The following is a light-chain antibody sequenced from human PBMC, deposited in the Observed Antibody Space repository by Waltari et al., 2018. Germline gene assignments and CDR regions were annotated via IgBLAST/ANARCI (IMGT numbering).Light chain of an antibody. CDR1: TLANQY. V-gene: IGLV3-25*03. Sequence: SDELIQPPSVSVSTGQTATIACSGDTLANQYEYWYQQKTGQAPLLIIYKDDQRPAGIPERFSGSSSGTTVTLTISGVQADDDADYYCQSTDSTATSMFFGGGTKLTVL. CDR2: KDD. CDR3: QSTDSTATSMF. J-gene: IGLJ2*01.